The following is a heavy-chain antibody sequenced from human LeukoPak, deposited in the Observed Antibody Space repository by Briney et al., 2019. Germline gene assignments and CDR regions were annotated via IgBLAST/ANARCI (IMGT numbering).Heavy chain of an antibody. V-gene: IGHV4-59*08. CDR1: GGSISSYY. CDR3: ARRRYGDLDY. CDR2: IYYSGST. Sequence: SETLSLTCTVSGGSISSYYWSWIRQPPGKGLEWIGYIYYSGSTNYNPSLKSRVTISVDTSKNQFSLKLSSVTAADTAVYYCARRRYGDLDYWGQGTLVTVSS. J-gene: IGHJ4*02. D-gene: IGHD4-17*01.